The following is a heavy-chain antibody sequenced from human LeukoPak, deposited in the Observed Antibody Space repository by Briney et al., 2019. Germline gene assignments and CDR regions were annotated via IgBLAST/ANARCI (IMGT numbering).Heavy chain of an antibody. J-gene: IGHJ4*02. D-gene: IGHD6-25*01. CDR3: AEDKRDAFDY. CDR2: IRTTAQGAKYA. Sequence: PGGSLRLSCATSGFSFTDDPMNWVRQAPGKGLEWSSNIRTTAQGAKYAYYADSVKGRVTISRDDGKNTLSLHMNSLRDDDTALYHAAEDKRDAFDYWGQGILVTVSS. CDR1: GFSFTDDP. V-gene: IGHV3-48*02.